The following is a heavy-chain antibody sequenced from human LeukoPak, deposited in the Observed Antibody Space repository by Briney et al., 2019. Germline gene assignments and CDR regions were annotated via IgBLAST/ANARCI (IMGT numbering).Heavy chain of an antibody. CDR2: INHSGST. V-gene: IGHV4-34*01. J-gene: IGHJ6*03. Sequence: PSETLSLTCAVYGGSFSGYYWSWIRQPPGKGLGWIGEINHSGSTNYNPSLKSRVTISVDTSKNQFSLKLSSVTAADTAVYYCARGLFYGDYVSYYYYMDVWGKGTTVTVSS. CDR3: ARGLFYGDYVSYYYYMDV. D-gene: IGHD4-17*01. CDR1: GGSFSGYY.